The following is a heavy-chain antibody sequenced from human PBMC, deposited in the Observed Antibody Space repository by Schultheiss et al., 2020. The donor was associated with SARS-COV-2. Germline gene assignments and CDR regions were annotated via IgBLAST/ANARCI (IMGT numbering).Heavy chain of an antibody. CDR3: ARERRRGGATLDY. CDR2: ISAYNGNT. J-gene: IGHJ4*02. V-gene: IGHV1-18*04. Sequence: ASVKVSCKASGYTFTSYGISWVRQAPGQGLEWMGWISAYNGNTNYAQKLQGRFTISRDNSKNTLYLQMNSLRAEDTAVYYCARERRRGGATLDYWGQGTLVTVSS. CDR1: GYTFTSYG. D-gene: IGHD1-26*01.